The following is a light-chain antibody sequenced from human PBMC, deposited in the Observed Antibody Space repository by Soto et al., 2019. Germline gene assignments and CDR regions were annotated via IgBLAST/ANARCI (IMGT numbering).Light chain of an antibody. CDR2: AAS. J-gene: IGKJ4*01. CDR1: QGISDD. V-gene: IGKV1-6*01. CDR3: LHDHNYPLT. Sequence: AIQMTQSPSSLSASVGDRGAITCRASQGISDDLAWYQQKPGNAPNLLIYAASSLQSGGPSRFSGRCAGTYFTLTSSLLQHEYVATYYWLHDHNYPLTFGGGTKVEIK.